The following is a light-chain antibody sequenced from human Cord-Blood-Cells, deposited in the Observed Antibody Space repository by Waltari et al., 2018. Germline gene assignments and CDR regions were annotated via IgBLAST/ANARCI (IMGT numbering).Light chain of an antibody. CDR1: SSDVGGYNY. Sequence: QSALTQPAYVSGSPGQSITISCNGTSSDVGGYNYVSWYQQHPGKAPNLMIYDVSNRPSGVSKRFSGSKSGNTASLTISGLQAEDEADYYCSSYTSSSTVVFGGGTKLTVL. CDR3: SSYTSSSTVV. CDR2: DVS. J-gene: IGLJ2*01. V-gene: IGLV2-14*01.